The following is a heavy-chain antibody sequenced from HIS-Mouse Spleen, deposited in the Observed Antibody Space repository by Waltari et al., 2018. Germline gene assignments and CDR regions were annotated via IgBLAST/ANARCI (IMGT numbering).Heavy chain of an antibody. V-gene: IGHV4-39*07. J-gene: IGHJ2*01. CDR1: GGYIRSSSYY. D-gene: IGHD6-13*01. CDR3: AREIPYSSSWYDWYFDL. CDR2: IYYSGSP. Sequence: QLQLQESGPGLVKPSETLSLTCTVPGGYIRSSSYYLGWIRQPPGKGLEWIGSIYYSGSPYYNPSLRSRVTISVDTSKNQFSLKLSSVTAADTAVYYCAREIPYSSSWYDWYFDLWGRGTLVTVSS.